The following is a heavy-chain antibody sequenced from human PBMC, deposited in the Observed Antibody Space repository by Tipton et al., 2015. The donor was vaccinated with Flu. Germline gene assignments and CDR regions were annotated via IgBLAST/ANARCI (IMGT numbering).Heavy chain of an antibody. V-gene: IGHV3-23*01. J-gene: IGHJ4*01. D-gene: IGHD5/OR15-5a*01. CDR3: AKVIPELVSGLDY. CDR1: GFTFSRYG. Sequence: GSLRLSCAASGFTFSRYGMSWVRQAPGKGLEWVAAFSGGGATTYFADSVKGRFTISRDFSKNTLYLQMNSLRAEDTAVYYCAKVIPELVSGLDYWGQGTLVTVSS. CDR2: FSGGGATT.